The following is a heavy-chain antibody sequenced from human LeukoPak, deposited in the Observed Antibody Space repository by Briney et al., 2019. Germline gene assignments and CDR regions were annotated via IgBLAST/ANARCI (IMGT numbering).Heavy chain of an antibody. V-gene: IGHV4-30-2*01. Sequence: PSETLSLTCAVSGGSISSGGYSWSWIRQPPGKGLEWIGYIYHSGSTYYNPSLKRRVTISVDRSKNQFSLKLSSVTAADTAVYYCAGHHPRNTVDFWGQGTLVTVSS. CDR3: AGHHPRNTVDF. CDR2: IYHSGST. J-gene: IGHJ4*02. D-gene: IGHD2/OR15-2a*01. CDR1: GGSISSGGYS.